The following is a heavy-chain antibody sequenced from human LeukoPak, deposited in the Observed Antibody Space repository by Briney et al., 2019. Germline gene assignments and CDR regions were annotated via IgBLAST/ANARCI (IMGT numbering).Heavy chain of an antibody. Sequence: GGSLRLSCAASRFTFSNYGMHWVRQAPGKGLEWVAFIRYDGSNKYYADSVKGRFTISRDNSKNHLYLQMNSLGPENTAVYYCAKVRAQLVSFGELNYWGQGILVTVSS. D-gene: IGHD3-10*01. CDR3: AKVRAQLVSFGELNY. CDR1: RFTFSNYG. CDR2: IRYDGSNK. V-gene: IGHV3-30*02. J-gene: IGHJ4*02.